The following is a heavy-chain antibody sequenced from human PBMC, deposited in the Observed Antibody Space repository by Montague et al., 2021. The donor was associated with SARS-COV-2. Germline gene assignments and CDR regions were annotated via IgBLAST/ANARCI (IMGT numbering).Heavy chain of an antibody. V-gene: IGHV2-5*02. J-gene: IGHJ5*02. CDR2: IYWDDDK. D-gene: IGHD4-17*01. Sequence: ALVKPTQTLTLTCTFSGFSLNTSGEGVGWVRQPPGKALEWLALIYWDDDKRYSPSLKSRSTISKDTTKNEVVLTVANMDPVDTATYYCARYGDYGSWFDPWGQGTLVTVSS. CDR3: ARYGDYGSWFDP. CDR1: GFSLNTSGEG.